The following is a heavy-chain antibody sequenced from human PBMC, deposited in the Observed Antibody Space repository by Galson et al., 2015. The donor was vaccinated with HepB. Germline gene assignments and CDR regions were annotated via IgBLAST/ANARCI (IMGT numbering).Heavy chain of an antibody. J-gene: IGHJ6*02. CDR3: AREMGKLNWGGYYYYGMDV. V-gene: IGHV1-8*01. Sequence: SVKISCKASGYTYTSYDINWVRQAAGQGLEWMGWMNPTGGNTGYAQKFQGRVTMSSDTSTSTVYMDLSSLRSEDTGVYYCAREMGKLNWGGYYYYGMDVWGQGTTVTVSS. D-gene: IGHD7-27*01. CDR2: MNPTGGNT. CDR1: GYTYTSYD.